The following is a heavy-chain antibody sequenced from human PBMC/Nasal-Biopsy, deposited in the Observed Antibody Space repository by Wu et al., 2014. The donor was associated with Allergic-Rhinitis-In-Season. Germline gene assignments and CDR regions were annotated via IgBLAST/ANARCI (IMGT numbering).Heavy chain of an antibody. V-gene: IGHV4-61*02. J-gene: IGHJ4*02. Sequence: TLSLTCSVSGASISSGSDFWTWIRQPAGKGLEWVGRIYTTGTTNYNPSLKRRATISADTSKNQFSLTLSSVTAADTAVYYCAGAGPNWGYTPFEFWGQGTLVTVSS. CDR3: AGAGPNWGYTPFEF. D-gene: IGHD7-27*01. CDR2: IYTTGTT. CDR1: GASISSGSDF.